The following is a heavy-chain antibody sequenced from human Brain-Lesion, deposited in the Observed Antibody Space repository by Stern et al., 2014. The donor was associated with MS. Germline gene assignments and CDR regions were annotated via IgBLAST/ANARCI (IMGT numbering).Heavy chain of an antibody. CDR3: ARTYSSGWYGGHAFDI. J-gene: IGHJ3*02. Sequence: QLVHSGAEVKKPGESLKISCKGSGYRFDNYWIGWVRQKPGKGLEWMGLIYTADSDTRYSPSLQGQVTISADKSISTVYLQWSSLKASDTAMYYCARTYSSGWYGGHAFDIWGQGTMVTVSS. V-gene: IGHV5-51*01. D-gene: IGHD6-19*01. CDR2: IYTADSDT. CDR1: GYRFDNYW.